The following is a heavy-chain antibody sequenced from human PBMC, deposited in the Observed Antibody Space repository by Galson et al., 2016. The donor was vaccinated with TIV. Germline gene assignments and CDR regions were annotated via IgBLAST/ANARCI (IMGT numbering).Heavy chain of an antibody. CDR3: AKDYMWKENYYYMHV. CDR1: GFTFDHYA. J-gene: IGHJ6*03. Sequence: SLRLSCAASGFTFDHYAMHWVRQPPGKGLEWVSLITWDGDSTYFADSVQGRFTISRDNTRSSLYLQMDSLRTEDTALYFCAKDYMWKENYYYMHVWGKGTTVTVSS. V-gene: IGHV3-43*01. D-gene: IGHD1-1*01. CDR2: ITWDGDST.